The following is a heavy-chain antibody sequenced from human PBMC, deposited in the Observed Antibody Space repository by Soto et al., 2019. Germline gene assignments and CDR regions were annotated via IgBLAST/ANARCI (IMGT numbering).Heavy chain of an antibody. J-gene: IGHJ6*02. Sequence: ASVKVSCKASGYTFTSYDINWVRQATGQGLEWMGWMNPNSGNTGCAQKFQGRVTMTRNTSISTAYMELSSLRSEDTAVYYCARVRARWLVRYYGMDVWGQGTTVTVSS. CDR3: ARVRARWLVRYYGMDV. D-gene: IGHD6-19*01. V-gene: IGHV1-8*01. CDR1: GYTFTSYD. CDR2: MNPNSGNT.